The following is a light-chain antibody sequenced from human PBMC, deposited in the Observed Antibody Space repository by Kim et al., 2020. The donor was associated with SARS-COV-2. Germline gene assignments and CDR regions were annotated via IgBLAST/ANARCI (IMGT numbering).Light chain of an antibody. Sequence: SSELTQDPAVSGALGQTVRITCQGDSLRSYYASWYQQKPGQAPVLVIYGKNNRPSGIPDRFSGSSSGNTASLTITGAQAEDEADYYCNSRDSSGNPVFGGGTQLTVL. CDR3: NSRDSSGNPV. V-gene: IGLV3-19*01. CDR1: SLRSYY. J-gene: IGLJ2*01. CDR2: GKN.